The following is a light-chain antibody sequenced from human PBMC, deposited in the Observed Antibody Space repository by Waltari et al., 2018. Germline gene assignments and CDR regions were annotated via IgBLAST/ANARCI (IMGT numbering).Light chain of an antibody. Sequence: QSVLTQPPSASGSPGQSVSISCTGTSSDVGGYDYVSWYQQHPGKAPKLMIYDVSKRPSEVPDRFSGSKSGNTASLTVSGLQADDEADYYCSSYAGNNNYIFGSGTKVTVL. J-gene: IGLJ1*01. CDR1: SSDVGGYDY. CDR3: SSYAGNNNYI. V-gene: IGLV2-8*01. CDR2: DVS.